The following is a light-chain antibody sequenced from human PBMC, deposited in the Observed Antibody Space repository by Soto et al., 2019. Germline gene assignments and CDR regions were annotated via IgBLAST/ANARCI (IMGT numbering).Light chain of an antibody. CDR3: QQLNSIPLT. J-gene: IGKJ3*01. Sequence: DIQLTQSPPFLSASVGDRVTITCRASQDISSYLAWYQQKPGKAPKLLIYAASTLQSGVPSRFSGSGSGTEFILRVSSLQPEDSATYYCQQLNSIPLTFGPGTKVSIK. V-gene: IGKV1-9*01. CDR1: QDISSY. CDR2: AAS.